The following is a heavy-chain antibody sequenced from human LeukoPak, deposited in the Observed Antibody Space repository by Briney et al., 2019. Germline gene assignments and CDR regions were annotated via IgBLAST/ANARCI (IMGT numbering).Heavy chain of an antibody. CDR1: GGSISSYY. J-gene: IGHJ3*02. CDR2: IYTSGST. V-gene: IGHV4-4*07. D-gene: IGHD6-19*01. CDR3: AREYSSTFDI. Sequence: TSETLSLTCTVSGGSISSYYWSWIRQPAGKGLEWIGRIYTSGSTNYNPSLKSRVTMSVDTSKNQLSLHLNSVTPEDTAVYYCAREYSSTFDIWGQGTMVTVSS.